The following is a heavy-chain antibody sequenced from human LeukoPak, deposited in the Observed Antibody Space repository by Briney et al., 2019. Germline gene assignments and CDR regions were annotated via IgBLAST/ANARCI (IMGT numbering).Heavy chain of an antibody. CDR1: GYTFTSYY. CDR2: SNPSGGST. V-gene: IGHV1-46*01. Sequence: GASVKVSCKASGYTFTSYYMHWVRQAPGQGLEWMGISNPSGGSTSYAQKFQGRVTMTRDTSTSTVYMELSSLRSEDTAVYYCAREWDSSCYYRRYYYYYGMDVWGQGTTVTLSS. D-gene: IGHD3-22*01. J-gene: IGHJ6*02. CDR3: AREWDSSCYYRRYYYYYGMDV.